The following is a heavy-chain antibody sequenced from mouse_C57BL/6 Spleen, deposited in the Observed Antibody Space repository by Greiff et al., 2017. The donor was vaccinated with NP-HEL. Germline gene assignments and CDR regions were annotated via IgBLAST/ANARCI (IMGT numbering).Heavy chain of an antibody. J-gene: IGHJ4*01. CDR2: INPYNGDT. D-gene: IGHD1-1*01. Sequence: EVQLQQSGPELVKPGDSVKISCKASGYSFTGYFMNWVMQSHGKSLEWIGRINPYNGDTFYNQKFKGKATLTVDKSSSTAHMELRSLTSEDSAVYYCARNLVYYGSFYYAMDYWGQGTSVTVSS. CDR3: ARNLVYYGSFYYAMDY. V-gene: IGHV1-20*01. CDR1: GYSFTGYF.